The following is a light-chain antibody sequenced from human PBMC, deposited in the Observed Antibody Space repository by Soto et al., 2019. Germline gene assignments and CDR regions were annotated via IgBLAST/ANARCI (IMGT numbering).Light chain of an antibody. CDR1: QSVSSN. CDR2: GAS. V-gene: IGKV3-15*01. J-gene: IGKJ1*01. CDR3: QQYNNWPWT. Sequence: ELVMTQSPATLSVSPGERATLSCRASQSVSSNLACYPQKPGQAPRLLIYGASTRATGIPARVSGSESGTEFTLTISSLQSEDFSVYYCQQYNNWPWTFGQGTKVEIK.